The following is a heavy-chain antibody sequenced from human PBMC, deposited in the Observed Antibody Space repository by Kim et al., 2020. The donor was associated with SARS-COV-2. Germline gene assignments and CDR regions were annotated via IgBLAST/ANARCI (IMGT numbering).Heavy chain of an antibody. CDR2: INHSGST. CDR3: ARGLRQQHLDY. J-gene: IGHJ4*02. D-gene: IGHD6-13*01. Sequence: SETLSLTCAVYGGSFSGYYWSWIRQPPGKGLEWIGEINHSGSTNYNPSLKSRVTISVDTSKNQFSLKLSSVTAADTAVYYCARGLRQQHLDYWGQGTLVTVSS. V-gene: IGHV4-34*01. CDR1: GGSFSGYY.